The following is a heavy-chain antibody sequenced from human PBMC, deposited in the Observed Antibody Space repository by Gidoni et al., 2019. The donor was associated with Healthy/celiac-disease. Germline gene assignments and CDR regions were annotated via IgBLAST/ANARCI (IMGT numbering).Heavy chain of an antibody. J-gene: IGHJ6*02. CDR2: IKQDGSET. CDR3: ARLDFWSGYPLSYYGMDV. Sequence: EVQLVESGGGLVQPGGSLRLSCASSGFTIGSYWMSWVRQAPGKGLGWVANIKQDGSETYYVDSVKGRFTISRDNAKNSLYLHMNSLRAEDTAVYYCARLDFWSGYPLSYYGMDVWGQGTTVTVSS. CDR1: GFTIGSYW. D-gene: IGHD3-3*01. V-gene: IGHV3-7*03.